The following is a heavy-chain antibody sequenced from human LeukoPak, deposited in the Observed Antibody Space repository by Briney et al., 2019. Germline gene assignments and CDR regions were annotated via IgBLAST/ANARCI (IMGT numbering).Heavy chain of an antibody. D-gene: IGHD1-1*01. CDR1: GFTFSSYA. J-gene: IGHJ6*04. V-gene: IGHV3-23*01. CDR3: AKASRRGTTGTTGSYYYGMDV. Sequence: GASLRLSCAASGFTFSSYAMSWVRQAPGKGLEWVSTISGSGDSTYYADSVKGRFTISRDNSKNTLYLQMNSLRAEDTAVYYCAKASRRGTTGTTGSYYYGMDVWGKGTTVTVSS. CDR2: ISGSGDST.